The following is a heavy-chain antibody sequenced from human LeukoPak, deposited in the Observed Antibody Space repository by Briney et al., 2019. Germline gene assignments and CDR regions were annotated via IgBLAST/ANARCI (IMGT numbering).Heavy chain of an antibody. CDR2: ISAYNGNT. D-gene: IGHD3-22*01. V-gene: IGHV1-18*01. J-gene: IGHJ3*02. CDR3: ARAPMIVVVTPWAGAFDI. Sequence: ASVKVSCKASGYTFTSYGISWVRQAPGQGLEWMGWISAYNGNTNYAQKLQGRVTMTTDTSTSTAYMELRSLRSDDTAVYYCARAPMIVVVTPWAGAFDIWGQGTMVTVSS. CDR1: GYTFTSYG.